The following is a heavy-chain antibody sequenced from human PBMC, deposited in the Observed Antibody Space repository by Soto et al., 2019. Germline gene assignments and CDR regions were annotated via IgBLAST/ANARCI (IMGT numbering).Heavy chain of an antibody. D-gene: IGHD2-2*01. V-gene: IGHV3-23*01. CDR2: ISGSGGST. CDR3: AKDIRCSSTSCYANFDY. Sequence: EVQLLESGGGLVQPGGSLRLSCAASGFTFSSYAMSWVRQAPGKGLEWVSAISGSGGSTYYADSVKGQFTISRDNSKNTLYLQMNSLRAEDTAVYYCAKDIRCSSTSCYANFDYWGQGTLVTVSS. J-gene: IGHJ4*02. CDR1: GFTFSSYA.